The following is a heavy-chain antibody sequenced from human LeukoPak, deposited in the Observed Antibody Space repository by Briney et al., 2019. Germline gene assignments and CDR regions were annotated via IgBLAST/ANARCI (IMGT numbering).Heavy chain of an antibody. CDR1: GGSISSGGYY. Sequence: SETLSLTCTVSGGSISSGGYYWSWIRQHPGKGLEWIGYIYHSGSTYYNPSLKSRVTISVDRSKNQFSLKLSSVTAADTAVYYCARRGVGYCSGGSCYSQFDPWGQGTLVTVSS. CDR3: ARRGVGYCSGGSCYSQFDP. D-gene: IGHD2-15*01. V-gene: IGHV4-30-2*01. J-gene: IGHJ5*02. CDR2: IYHSGST.